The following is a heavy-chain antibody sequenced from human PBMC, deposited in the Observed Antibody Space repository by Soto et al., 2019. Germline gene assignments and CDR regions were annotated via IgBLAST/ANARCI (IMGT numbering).Heavy chain of an antibody. V-gene: IGHV4-34*01. Sequence: QVQLQQWGAGLLKPSETLSLTCAVYGGSFSGYYWSWIRQPPGKGLEWIGEINHSGSTNYNPSLKSRFTISVDTSKSHFALKLSSVTAADTAVYYCARGQSSLLLYCWGQGVLVTVSS. J-gene: IGHJ4*02. CDR1: GGSFSGYY. CDR2: INHSGST. CDR3: ARGQSSLLLYC. D-gene: IGHD2-8*02.